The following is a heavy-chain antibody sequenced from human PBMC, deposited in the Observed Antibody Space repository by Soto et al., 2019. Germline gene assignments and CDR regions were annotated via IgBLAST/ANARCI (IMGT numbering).Heavy chain of an antibody. D-gene: IGHD6-19*01. V-gene: IGHV1-69*13. CDR2: IIPIFGTA. CDR3: ARCIAVVRTPQGDWFDP. J-gene: IGHJ5*02. Sequence: SVKVSCKASGGTFSSYAISWVRQAPGQGLEWMGGIIPIFGTANYAQKFQGRVTTTADESTSTAYMELSSLRSEDTAVYYCARCIAVVRTPQGDWFDPWGQGTLVTVSS. CDR1: GGTFSSYA.